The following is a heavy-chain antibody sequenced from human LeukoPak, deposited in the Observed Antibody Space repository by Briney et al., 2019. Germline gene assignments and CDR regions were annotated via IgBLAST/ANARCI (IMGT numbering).Heavy chain of an antibody. CDR2: IYTSGST. J-gene: IGHJ5*02. CDR1: GGSISSYY. D-gene: IGHD3-10*01. V-gene: IGHV4-4*07. Sequence: KSSETLSLTCTVSGGSISSYYWSWIRQPAGKGLEWIGRIYTSGSTNYNPSLKSRFTMSVDTSKNQFSLKLSFVTAADTAVYYCARAYYYGSGSYYNWFDPWGQGTLVTVSS. CDR3: ARAYYYGSGSYYNWFDP.